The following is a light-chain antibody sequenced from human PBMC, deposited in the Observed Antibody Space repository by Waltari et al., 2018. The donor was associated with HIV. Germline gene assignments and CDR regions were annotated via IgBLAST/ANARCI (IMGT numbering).Light chain of an antibody. Sequence: DIQLTQSPSFLSASVGDRVTITCRASQGIISYLAWYQQKLGKAPKLLIYAASTLQSGVPSRFNGSGSGTEFTLTISSLQPEDVATYYCQQLNSYPFTFGPGTKVDFK. J-gene: IGKJ3*01. CDR1: QGIISY. V-gene: IGKV1-9*01. CDR2: AAS. CDR3: QQLNSYPFT.